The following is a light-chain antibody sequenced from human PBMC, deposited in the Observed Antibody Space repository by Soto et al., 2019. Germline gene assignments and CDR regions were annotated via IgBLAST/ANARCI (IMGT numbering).Light chain of an antibody. CDR2: AAS. CDR1: QSNSSY. Sequence: DIQMTQPPSSLSASVGDRVTITCRARQSNSSYLNWYQQKPGQAPKLLTYAASSVQSGVPSRFSGSGYGKDFTLTINRLQPGVFATYYCQQTYSTPGTLGPGTKVDIE. V-gene: IGKV1-39*01. CDR3: QQTYSTPGT. J-gene: IGKJ3*01.